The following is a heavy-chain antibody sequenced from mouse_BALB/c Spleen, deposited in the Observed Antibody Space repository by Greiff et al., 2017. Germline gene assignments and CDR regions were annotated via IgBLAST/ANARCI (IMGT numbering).Heavy chain of an antibody. D-gene: IGHD2-14*01. Sequence: EVQLVESGGGLVQPGGSRKLSCAASGFTFSSFGMHWVRQAPEKGLEWVAYISSGSSTIYYADTVKGRFTISRDNPKNTLFLQMTSLRSEDTAMYYCARGVGKNYAMDYWGQGTSVTVSS. V-gene: IGHV5-17*02. CDR3: ARGVGKNYAMDY. CDR2: ISSGSSTI. J-gene: IGHJ4*01. CDR1: GFTFSSFG.